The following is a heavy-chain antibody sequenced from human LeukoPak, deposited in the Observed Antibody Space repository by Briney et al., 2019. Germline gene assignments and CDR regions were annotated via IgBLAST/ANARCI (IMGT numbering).Heavy chain of an antibody. D-gene: IGHD2-15*01. CDR3: ARGSWDIVVVVAYFDC. CDR2: INPNSGGT. Sequence: ASVKVSCKASGYTFTSYGISWVRQAPGQGLEWMGWINPNSGGTLYAQDFQGRVTMTSDTSITTAYMELSRLTSDDTAVYYCARGSWDIVVVVAYFDCWGQGTLVTVSS. V-gene: IGHV1-2*02. CDR1: GYTFTSYG. J-gene: IGHJ4*02.